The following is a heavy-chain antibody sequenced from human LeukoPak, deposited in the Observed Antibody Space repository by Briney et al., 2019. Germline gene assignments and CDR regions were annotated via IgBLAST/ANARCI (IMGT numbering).Heavy chain of an antibody. CDR2: ISYDGSNN. V-gene: IGHV3-30*19. J-gene: IGHJ4*02. D-gene: IGHD6-19*01. Sequence: GRSLRLSCALSGFTFSTYGMHWVRQAPSKGLEWVAVISYDGSNNYYEDSVKGRFTISRDNSKNTLYLQMNSLRPDDTAVYYCATDLTYNSGWFDYWGQGTLVTVSS. CDR3: ATDLTYNSGWFDY. CDR1: GFTFSTYG.